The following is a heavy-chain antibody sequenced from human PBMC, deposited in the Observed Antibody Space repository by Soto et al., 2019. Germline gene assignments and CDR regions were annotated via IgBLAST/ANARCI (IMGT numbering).Heavy chain of an antibody. CDR1: GGSISSYY. Sequence: KASETLSLTCTVSGGSISSYYWSWMRQPAGKGLEWIGRIYTSGSTNYNPSLKSRVTMSVDTSKNQFSLKLSSVTAADTAVYYCARVGQYSSSSNWFDPWGQGTLVTVSS. CDR2: IYTSGST. CDR3: ARVGQYSSSSNWFDP. D-gene: IGHD6-6*01. J-gene: IGHJ5*02. V-gene: IGHV4-4*07.